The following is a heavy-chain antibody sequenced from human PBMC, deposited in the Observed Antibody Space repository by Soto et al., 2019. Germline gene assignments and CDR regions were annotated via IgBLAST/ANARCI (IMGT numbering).Heavy chain of an antibody. CDR3: SRHGGEIWNNIFYNSGMDV. J-gene: IGHJ6*02. V-gene: IGHV4-59*08. CDR2: IYYTGSA. D-gene: IGHD3-16*01. Sequence: VQLQESGPGLVKPSETLSLTCTVSGASLSLLYWCWVRQSPGKGLECIGYIYYTGSATYNPSFMRRVNIAIDTSKRQFSLRLTSVTAADTAVYYCSRHGGEIWNNIFYNSGMDVWGQGTTVTVSS. CDR1: GASLSLLY.